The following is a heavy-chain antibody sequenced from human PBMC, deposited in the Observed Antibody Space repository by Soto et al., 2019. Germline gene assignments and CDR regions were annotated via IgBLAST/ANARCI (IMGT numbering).Heavy chain of an antibody. J-gene: IGHJ3*02. D-gene: IGHD4-17*01. CDR3: ARVRNLDSGDYHVSDAFDI. V-gene: IGHV1-18*01. CDR1: GYTFTSYG. Sequence: QVQLVQSGAEVKKPGASVKVSCKASGYTFTSYGISWVRQAPGQGLEWMGWISAYNGNTNYAQKLQGRVTMTTDTSTSTAYMELRSLRSDDTAVYYCARVRNLDSGDYHVSDAFDIWGQGTMVTVSS. CDR2: ISAYNGNT.